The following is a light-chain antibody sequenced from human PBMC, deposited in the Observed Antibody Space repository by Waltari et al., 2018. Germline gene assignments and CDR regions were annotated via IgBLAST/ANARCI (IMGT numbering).Light chain of an antibody. Sequence: DIQMTQSPSSLSASVGDRVTITCRASHSITTYLNWYQQKPGKVPNLLIYAASSLQSGVPSRFSGSGSGTEFTLTISSLRPEDFATYDCQQTNTVPLTFGGGTKVEIK. CDR3: QQTNTVPLT. V-gene: IGKV1-39*01. J-gene: IGKJ4*01. CDR2: AAS. CDR1: HSITTY.